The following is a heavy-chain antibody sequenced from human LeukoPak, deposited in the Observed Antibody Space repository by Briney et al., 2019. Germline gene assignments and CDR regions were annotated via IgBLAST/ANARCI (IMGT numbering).Heavy chain of an antibody. V-gene: IGHV1-69*05. CDR2: IIPIFGTA. Sequence: GSSVKVSCKASGGTFSSYAISWLRQAPGQGLEWMGGIIPIFGTANYAQKFQGRVTITTDESTSTAYMELSSLRSEDTAVYYCARAQVDCSGGSCYSDWFDPWGQGTLVTVSS. CDR1: GGTFSSYA. CDR3: ARAQVDCSGGSCYSDWFDP. J-gene: IGHJ5*02. D-gene: IGHD2-15*01.